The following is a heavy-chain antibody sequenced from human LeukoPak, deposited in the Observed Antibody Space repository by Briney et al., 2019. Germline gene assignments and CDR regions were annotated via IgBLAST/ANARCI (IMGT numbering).Heavy chain of an antibody. CDR1: GGTFSSYA. Sequence: ASVKVSCKASGGTFSSYAISWVRQAPGQGLEWMGGIIPIFGTANYAQKFQGRVTITADESTSTAYMELSSLRSEDTAVYYCASRGYSSGYWYYFDYWGQGTLVTVSS. V-gene: IGHV1-69*13. CDR3: ASRGYSSGYWYYFDY. CDR2: IIPIFGTA. D-gene: IGHD3-22*01. J-gene: IGHJ4*02.